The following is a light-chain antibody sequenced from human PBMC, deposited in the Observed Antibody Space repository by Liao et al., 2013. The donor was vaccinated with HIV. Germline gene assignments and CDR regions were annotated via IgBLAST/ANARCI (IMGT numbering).Light chain of an antibody. Sequence: SYELTQPPSVSVSPGQTASITCSGDKLGDKYACWYQQKPGQSPVLVIYHDTKRPSGIPERFSGSNSGNTATLTISGTQAMDEADYYCQAWDSSTFNYVFGTGTKVTVL. CDR2: HDT. J-gene: IGLJ1*01. V-gene: IGLV3-1*01. CDR3: QAWDSSTFNYV. CDR1: KLGDKY.